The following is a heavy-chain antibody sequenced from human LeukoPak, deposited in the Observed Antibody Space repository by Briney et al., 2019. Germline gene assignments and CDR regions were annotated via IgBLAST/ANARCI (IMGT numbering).Heavy chain of an antibody. Sequence: SETLSLTCTVSGGSISSYYWSWIWQPPGKGLEWIGYIYYSGSTNYNPSLKSRVTISVDTSKNQFSLKLGSVTAADTAVYYCARDPGDGYNEYYFDYWGQGTLVTVSS. CDR1: GGSISSYY. CDR2: IYYSGST. V-gene: IGHV4-59*01. D-gene: IGHD5-24*01. CDR3: ARDPGDGYNEYYFDY. J-gene: IGHJ4*02.